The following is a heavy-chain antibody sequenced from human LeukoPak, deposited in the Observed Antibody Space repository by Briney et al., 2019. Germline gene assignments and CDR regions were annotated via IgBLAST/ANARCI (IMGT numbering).Heavy chain of an antibody. CDR2: INQDGSEQ. D-gene: IGHD4-17*01. J-gene: IGHJ4*02. V-gene: IGHV3-7*04. Sequence: GGSLRLSCAASGFTFSNYWMTWVRQAPGKGLEWVANINQDGSEQYYVDSVKGRFTISRDNAKNSLFLQMNGLRAGDTAVYFCARDYGAPRYWGQGTLVTVSS. CDR1: GFTFSNYW. CDR3: ARDYGAPRY.